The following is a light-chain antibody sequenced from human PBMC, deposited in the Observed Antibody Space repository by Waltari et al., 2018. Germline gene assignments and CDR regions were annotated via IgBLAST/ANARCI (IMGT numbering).Light chain of an antibody. CDR2: KVN. CDR3: SSYTRRSYWV. J-gene: IGLJ3*02. CDR1: SSDVGFYDF. V-gene: IGLV2-14*01. Sequence: QSALTQPASVSGSPGQSITISCTGTSSDVGFYDFVSWFQHHPGKAPKVMIYKVNNRPSGGSNRFSGSRSANTASLTVSGLQAEDEADYYCSSYTRRSYWVFGGGTQLTVL.